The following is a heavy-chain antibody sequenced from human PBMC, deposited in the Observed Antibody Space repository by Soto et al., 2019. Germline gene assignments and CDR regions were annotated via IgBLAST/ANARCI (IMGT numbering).Heavy chain of an antibody. D-gene: IGHD3-10*01. J-gene: IGHJ4*02. CDR3: ARDGRYYGSGSYPDY. CDR2: IKGSDSGT. CDR1: GFTFSNYA. V-gene: IGHV3-23*01. Sequence: GGSLRLSCAASGFTFSNYAMSWVRQAPGKGLEWVSGIKGSDSGTWYADSVKGRFTISRDNSKNTLYLQMNSLRAEDTAVYYCARDGRYYGSGSYPDYWGQGTLVTVSS.